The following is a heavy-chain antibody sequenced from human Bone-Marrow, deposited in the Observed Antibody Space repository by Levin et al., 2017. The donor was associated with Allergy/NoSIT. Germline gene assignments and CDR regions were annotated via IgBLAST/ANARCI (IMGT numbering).Heavy chain of an antibody. Sequence: GGSLRLSCAASGFNVISNYIIWVRQAPGKGLEWVSVIYSGGTTYYADSVKGRFTISRDTSRNMVFLQMNSLRAEDTAVYDCASPLQTGHYYYHYYVDVWGTGTTVTVSS. CDR2: IYSGGTT. CDR3: ASPLQTGHYYYHYYVDV. D-gene: IGHD1-14*01. CDR1: GFNVISNY. V-gene: IGHV3-53*01. J-gene: IGHJ6*03.